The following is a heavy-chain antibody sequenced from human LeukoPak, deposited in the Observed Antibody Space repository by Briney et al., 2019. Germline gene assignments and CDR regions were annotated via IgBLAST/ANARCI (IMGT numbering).Heavy chain of an antibody. CDR2: ISGSGGST. CDR1: GFTFNTFA. Sequence: PGGSLRLSCAASGFTFNTFAMGWVRQAPGKGLEWVSAISGSGGSTYYADSVKGRFTISRDNSKNTLYLQMNSLRAEDTAVYYCAKPPSTVAPPRAPDYWGQGTLVTVSS. CDR3: AKPPSTVAPPRAPDY. D-gene: IGHD4-23*01. V-gene: IGHV3-23*01. J-gene: IGHJ4*02.